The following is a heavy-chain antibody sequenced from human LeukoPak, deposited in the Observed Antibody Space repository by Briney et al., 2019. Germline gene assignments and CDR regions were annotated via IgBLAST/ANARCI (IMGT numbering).Heavy chain of an antibody. CDR1: GYILPNYE. CDR2: MNPNSGNT. V-gene: IGHV1-8*01. D-gene: IGHD3-9*01. CDR3: ARVDDILTGYYPDWFDP. Sequence: ASVKVSFKASGYILPNYEINWLRQATGQGLEWMGWMNPNSGNTSYAQKFEGRVTMTRNTCISTAYMELSSLRSEDTAVYYCARVDDILTGYYPDWFDPWGQGTLVTVSS. J-gene: IGHJ5*02.